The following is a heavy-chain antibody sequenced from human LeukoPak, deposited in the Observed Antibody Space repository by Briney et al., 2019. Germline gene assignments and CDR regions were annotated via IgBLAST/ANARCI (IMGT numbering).Heavy chain of an antibody. CDR2: INIDGSGT. J-gene: IGHJ4*02. Sequence: PGGSLRLSCAASGFTFSSYGMHWVRQAPGKGLEWVSRINIDGSGTNYADSVKGRFTISRDNAKNSLYLQMNSLRAEDTAVYYCAKKQRHATTYYYDSSGYGPFDYWGQGTLVTVSS. D-gene: IGHD3-22*01. V-gene: IGHV3-74*01. CDR1: GFTFSSYG. CDR3: AKKQRHATTYYYDSSGYGPFDY.